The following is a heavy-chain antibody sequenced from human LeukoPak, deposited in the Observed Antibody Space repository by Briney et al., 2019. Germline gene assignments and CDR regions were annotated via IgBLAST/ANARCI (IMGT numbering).Heavy chain of an antibody. V-gene: IGHV3-48*01. Sequence: PGGSLRLSCAASGFTFSSYSMNWVRQAPGKGLEWVSYISSSSSTIYYADSVKGRFTISRDNAKNSLYLQMNSLRAEDTAAYYCARGMHGDYLDYYYYYYMDVWGKGTTVTV. CDR2: ISSSSSTI. CDR1: GFTFSSYS. CDR3: ARGMHGDYLDYYYYYYMDV. J-gene: IGHJ6*03. D-gene: IGHD4-17*01.